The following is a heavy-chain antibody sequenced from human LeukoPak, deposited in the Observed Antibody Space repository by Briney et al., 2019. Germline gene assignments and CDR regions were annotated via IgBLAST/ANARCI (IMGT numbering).Heavy chain of an antibody. Sequence: GGPLRLSCAASGFTFSSYAMSWVRQAPGKGLDWVSAISGSGGSTYYADSVKGRFTISRDNSKNTLYLQMNSLRAEDTAVYYCAKEKKMPAARRALDYWGQGTLVTVSS. CDR1: GFTFSSYA. CDR2: ISGSGGST. CDR3: AKEKKMPAARRALDY. V-gene: IGHV3-23*01. D-gene: IGHD2-2*01. J-gene: IGHJ4*02.